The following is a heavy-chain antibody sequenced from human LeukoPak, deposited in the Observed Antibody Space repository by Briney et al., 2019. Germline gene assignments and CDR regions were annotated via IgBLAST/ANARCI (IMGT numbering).Heavy chain of an antibody. Sequence: GGSLRLSCAASGFTFNSYWMSWVCQAPGKGLEWVANIDPDGSEKQYGDSVKGRFTTSRDNAKNSLYLQMNSLRAEDTAIYYCARIYYFGDNNWRYFDNWGQETLVTVSS. CDR1: GFTFNSYW. CDR3: ARIYYFGDNNWRYFDN. V-gene: IGHV3-7*01. CDR2: IDPDGSEK. D-gene: IGHD3-10*01. J-gene: IGHJ4*02.